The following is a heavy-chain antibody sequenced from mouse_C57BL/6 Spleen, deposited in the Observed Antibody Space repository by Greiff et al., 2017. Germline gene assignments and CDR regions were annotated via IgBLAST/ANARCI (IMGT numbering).Heavy chain of an antibody. CDR1: GYTFTSYW. Sequence: QVQLQQPGAELVRPGTSVKLSCKASGYTFTSYWMHWVKQRPGQGLEWIGVIDPSDSYTNYNQKFKGKATLTVDTSSSTAYMQLSSLTSEDSAVYDCARGDDGYYRTYWGQGTLVTVSA. D-gene: IGHD2-3*01. V-gene: IGHV1-59*01. J-gene: IGHJ3*01. CDR3: ARGDDGYYRTY. CDR2: IDPSDSYT.